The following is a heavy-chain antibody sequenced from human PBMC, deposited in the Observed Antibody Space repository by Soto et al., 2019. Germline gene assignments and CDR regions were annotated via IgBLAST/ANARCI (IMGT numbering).Heavy chain of an antibody. V-gene: IGHV3-7*01. Sequence: EVQLVESGGGLVQPGGSLRVSCAASGFTFTSYWMSWVRQAPGKGLEWVANIKEDGSAKYYLDSVKGRFTISRDNAKNSMYLQSISVREDYTSVDYFAREDFYRCDYWGQGNLVTVPS. CDR2: IKEDGSAK. J-gene: IGHJ4*02. CDR1: GFTFTSYW. CDR3: AREDFYRCDY.